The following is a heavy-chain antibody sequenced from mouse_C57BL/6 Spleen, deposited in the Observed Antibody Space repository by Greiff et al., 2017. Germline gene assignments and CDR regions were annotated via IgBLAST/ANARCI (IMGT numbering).Heavy chain of an antibody. CDR3: ARDTGTYYFDY. Sequence: EVQGVESGGGLVKPGGSLKLSCAASGFTFSSYAMSWVRQTPEKRLEWVATISDGGSYTYYPDNVKGRFTISRDNAKNNLYLQMRHLTSEDTAMYYCARDTGTYYFDYWGQGTTLTVSS. V-gene: IGHV5-4*01. CDR1: GFTFSSYA. CDR2: ISDGGSYT. J-gene: IGHJ2*01. D-gene: IGHD4-1*01.